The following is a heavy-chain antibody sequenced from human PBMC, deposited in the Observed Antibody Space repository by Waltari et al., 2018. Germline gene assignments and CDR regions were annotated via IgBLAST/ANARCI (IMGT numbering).Heavy chain of an antibody. J-gene: IGHJ6*02. CDR3: ARESIISCYYGLDA. V-gene: IGHV4-61*02. CDR2: IHFNGST. D-gene: IGHD1-1*01. CDR1: GGSISSGSFY. Sequence: QVQLQESGPGLVKPSQTLSLTCSVSGGSISSGSFYWNWIRQPAGKGLEWIGHIHFNGSTSYNPSLRSLVSLSLDNSKKVVSLRLSSVTATDSSIYYCARESIISCYYGLDALCQGTTVVVSS.